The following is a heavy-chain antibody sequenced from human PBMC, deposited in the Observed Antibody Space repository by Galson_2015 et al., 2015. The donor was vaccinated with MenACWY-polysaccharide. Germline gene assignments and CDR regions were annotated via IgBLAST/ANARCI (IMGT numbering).Heavy chain of an antibody. J-gene: IGHJ5*02. CDR1: GGTFSGYT. D-gene: IGHD2-21*01. V-gene: IGHV1-69*08. CDR3: SRHSSGCANQLGP. CDR2: IIPVLGTT. Sequence: SVKVSCKASGGTFSGYTISWVRQAPGQGLEWMGGIIPVLGTTNYSQKFQGRVTITADTSTSRAYMEVSSLRSEDTVAYYCSRHSSGCANQLGPWGQPTLLSVST.